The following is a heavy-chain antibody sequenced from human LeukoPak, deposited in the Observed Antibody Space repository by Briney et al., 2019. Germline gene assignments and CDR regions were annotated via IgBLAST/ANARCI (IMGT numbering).Heavy chain of an antibody. D-gene: IGHD3-22*01. J-gene: IGHJ4*02. CDR3: ARLIGDYYDNSRSSYWHGHLDY. V-gene: IGHV1-46*01. Sequence: ASVKVSCKASGYTFTSNYIHWVRQAPGQGLEWMGMIYPRDGSTSYAQKFQGRVTVTRDTSTSTVHMELSGLRSEDTAVYYCARLIGDYYDNSRSSYWHGHLDYWGQGALVTVSS. CDR1: GYTFTSNY. CDR2: IYPRDGST.